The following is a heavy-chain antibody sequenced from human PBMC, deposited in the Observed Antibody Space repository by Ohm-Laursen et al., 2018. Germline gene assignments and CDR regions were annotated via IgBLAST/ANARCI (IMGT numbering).Heavy chain of an antibody. J-gene: IGHJ4*02. CDR1: GFTFSSYW. CDR3: ARGRMTHGH. D-gene: IGHD2-15*01. CDR2: MNQDGSEK. Sequence: SLRLSCAASGFTFSSYWMNWVRQAPGKGLEWVANMNQDGSEKDYVDSVKGRFTISRDNAKNSLDLQMNSLRVEDTAVYYCARGRMTHGHWGRGTLVTVSS. V-gene: IGHV3-7*01.